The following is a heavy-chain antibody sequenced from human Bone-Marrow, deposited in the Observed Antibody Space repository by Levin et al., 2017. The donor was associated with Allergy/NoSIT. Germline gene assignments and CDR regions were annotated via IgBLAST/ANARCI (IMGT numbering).Heavy chain of an antibody. D-gene: IGHD3-9*01. Sequence: GESLKISCAASGFTFSSYGMHWVRQAPGKGLEWVAVIWYDGSNKYYADSVKGRFTISRDNSKNTLYLQMNSLRAEDTAVYYCARDWSAGRYFDWYPNFDYWGQGTLVTVSS. CDR1: GFTFSSYG. V-gene: IGHV3-33*01. CDR3: ARDWSAGRYFDWYPNFDY. CDR2: IWYDGSNK. J-gene: IGHJ4*02.